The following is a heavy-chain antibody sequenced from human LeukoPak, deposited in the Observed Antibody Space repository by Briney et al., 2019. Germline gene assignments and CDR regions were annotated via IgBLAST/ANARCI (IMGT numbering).Heavy chain of an antibody. J-gene: IGHJ4*02. V-gene: IGHV3-49*04. CDR1: GFTFSSYA. Sequence: GGSLRLSCAASGFTFSSYAMSWVRQAPGKGLEWVGFIRSKAYGGTTEYAASVKGRFTTSRDDSKSIAYLQMNSLKTEDTAVYYCTSKWHGYDWGQGTLVTVSS. D-gene: IGHD5-18*01. CDR2: IRSKAYGGTT. CDR3: TSKWHGYD.